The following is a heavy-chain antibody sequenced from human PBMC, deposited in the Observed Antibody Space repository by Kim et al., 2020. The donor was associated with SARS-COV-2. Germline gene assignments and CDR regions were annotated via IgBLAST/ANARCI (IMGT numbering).Heavy chain of an antibody. D-gene: IGHD6-19*01. V-gene: IGHV6-1*01. CDR3: TRAVAGTGHFDY. Sequence: KDFAVSVTSRITINPDTSKNQFSLQLNSVTPEDTAVYYCTRAVAGTGHFDYWGQGTLVTVSS. J-gene: IGHJ4*02. CDR2: K.